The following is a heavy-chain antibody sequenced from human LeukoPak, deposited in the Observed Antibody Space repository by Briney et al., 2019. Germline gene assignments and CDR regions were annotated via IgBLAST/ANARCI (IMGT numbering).Heavy chain of an antibody. Sequence: PGGSLRLSCAASGFTFSSYAMSWVRQAPGKGLEWVSAICGSGGTTYYADSVKGRFTISRDNSKNTLYLQMSSLRAEDTAIYYCPRKDAGAGDYWGQGTLVTVSS. J-gene: IGHJ4*02. CDR2: ICGSGGTT. V-gene: IGHV3-23*01. D-gene: IGHD5-24*01. CDR1: GFTFSSYA. CDR3: PRKDAGAGDY.